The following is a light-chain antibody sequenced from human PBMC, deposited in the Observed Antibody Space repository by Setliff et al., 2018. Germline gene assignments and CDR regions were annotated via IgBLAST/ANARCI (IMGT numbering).Light chain of an antibody. V-gene: IGLV1-47*01. CDR3: AAWDDVLSAVV. J-gene: IGLJ2*01. CDR2: RNA. Sequence: QSVLTQPPSASETPGQRVTISCSGRSSNIGRNYVYWYQQFPGMAPKLLIYRNAQRPSGVPDRFSGSKSGASASLAITGLRSEDEADYYCAAWDDVLSAVVFGGGTKGTV. CDR1: SSNIGRNY.